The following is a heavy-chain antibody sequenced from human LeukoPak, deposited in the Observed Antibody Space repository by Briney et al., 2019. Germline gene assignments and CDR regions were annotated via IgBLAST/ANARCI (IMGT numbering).Heavy chain of an antibody. CDR1: GYTFTSNY. V-gene: IGHV1-46*01. CDR3: ARDQEGFDY. CDR2: IYPRGGST. Sequence: ASVKVSCKASGYTFTSNYIHWVRQAPGQGLEWMGMIYPRGGSTSYAQKFQGRVTVTRDTSTSTVHMELSGLRSEDTAVYYCARDQEGFDYWGQGTLVTVSS. J-gene: IGHJ4*02.